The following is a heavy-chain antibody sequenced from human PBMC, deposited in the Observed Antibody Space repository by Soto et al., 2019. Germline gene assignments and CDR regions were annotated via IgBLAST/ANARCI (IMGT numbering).Heavy chain of an antibody. Sequence: QVQQVQSGAEVKKPGSSVKVSCKASGGTFSSYAISWVRQAPGQGLEWMGGIIPIFGTANYAQKFQGRVTITADESTSTAYMELSSLRSEDTAVYYCAREDYSSSSGSQNWFDPWGQGTLVTVSS. CDR3: AREDYSSSSGSQNWFDP. CDR2: IIPIFGTA. D-gene: IGHD6-13*01. CDR1: GGTFSSYA. V-gene: IGHV1-69*01. J-gene: IGHJ5*02.